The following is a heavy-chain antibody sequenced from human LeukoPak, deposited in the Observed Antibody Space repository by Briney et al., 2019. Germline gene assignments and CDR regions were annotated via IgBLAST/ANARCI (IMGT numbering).Heavy chain of an antibody. CDR2: ISGDGGST. D-gene: IGHD5-18*01. CDR3: AKNGRGYSSDYFDY. J-gene: IGHJ4*02. CDR1: GFTFDDYA. Sequence: GGSLRLSCAASGFTFDDYAMHWVRQAPGKGLEWVSLISGDGGSTYYADSVKGRFTISRDNSKNTLYLQMNTLRPEDTAVYSCAKNGRGYSSDYFDYWGQGTLVTVSS. V-gene: IGHV3-43*02.